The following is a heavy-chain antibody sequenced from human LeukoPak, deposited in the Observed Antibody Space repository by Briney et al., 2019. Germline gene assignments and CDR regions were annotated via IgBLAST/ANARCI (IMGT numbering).Heavy chain of an antibody. D-gene: IGHD3-10*01. J-gene: IGHJ3*02. CDR1: GFTFYDYG. V-gene: IGHV3-20*04. CDR2: INWNGGST. CDR3: ARGPPYYYGSGSSLRGAFDI. Sequence: GGSLRLSCAASGFTFYDYGMSWVRHAPGKGLEWASGINWNGGSTGYADSVKGRFTISRDNAKNSLYLQMNSLRAEDTALYYCARGPPYYYGSGSSLRGAFDIWGQGTMVTVSS.